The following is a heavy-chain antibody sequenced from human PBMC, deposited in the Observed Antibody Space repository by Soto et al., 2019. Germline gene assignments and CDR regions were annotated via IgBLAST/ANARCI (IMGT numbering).Heavy chain of an antibody. J-gene: IGHJ3*02. CDR1: GGSVSSGAYY. D-gene: IGHD5-12*01. CDR3: ARARLRAVYAFDI. V-gene: IGHV4-31*03. Sequence: PSETLSLTCTVSGGSVSSGAYYWTWIRQRPGKGLEWIGYIYYSGSTYYSPSLKSRLSIPLDTSKNQFSLRLSSVTAADTAMYYCARARLRAVYAFDIWGQGTMVT. CDR2: IYYSGST.